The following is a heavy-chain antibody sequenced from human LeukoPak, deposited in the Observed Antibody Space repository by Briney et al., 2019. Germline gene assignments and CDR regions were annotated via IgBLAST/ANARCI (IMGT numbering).Heavy chain of an antibody. Sequence: GRSLRLSCAASGFTFSSYPMNWVRQAPGRGLEWVSSISSSSSYIYYADSVKGRFTISRDNTKNSLYLQMNSLRADDTAVYYCARGTPTTRDFDYWGQGTLVTVSS. CDR2: ISSSSSYI. D-gene: IGHD4-11*01. CDR1: GFTFSSYP. V-gene: IGHV3-21*01. CDR3: ARGTPTTRDFDY. J-gene: IGHJ4*02.